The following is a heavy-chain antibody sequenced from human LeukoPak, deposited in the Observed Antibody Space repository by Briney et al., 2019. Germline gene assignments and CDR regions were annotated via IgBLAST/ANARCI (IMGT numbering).Heavy chain of an antibody. V-gene: IGHV3-30*18. CDR3: AKAVGEGIAARPGGD. J-gene: IGHJ4*02. D-gene: IGHD6-6*01. CDR1: GFTFSSYG. Sequence: GGSLRLSCAASGFTFSSYGMHWVRQAPGKGLEWVAVISYDGSNKYYADSVKGRFTISRDNSKNTLYLQMNSLRAEDTAVYYCAKAVGEGIAARPGGDWGQGTLVTVSS. CDR2: ISYDGSNK.